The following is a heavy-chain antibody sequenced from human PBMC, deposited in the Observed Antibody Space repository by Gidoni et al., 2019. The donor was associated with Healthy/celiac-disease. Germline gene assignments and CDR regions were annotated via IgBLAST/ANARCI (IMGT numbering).Heavy chain of an antibody. CDR3: ARLTIAARHYYYYGMDV. V-gene: IGHV5-51*01. J-gene: IGHJ6*02. CDR2: IYPGDSDT. D-gene: IGHD6-6*01. Sequence: EVQLVQSGAAVKKPGASLKISCKGSGYSFTSYWIGWVRQMPGKGLGGMGIIYPGDSDTRYSPAFQGQGTISAGKAISTAYLQWSSLKASDTAMYYCARLTIAARHYYYYGMDVWGQGTTVTVSS. CDR1: GYSFTSYW.